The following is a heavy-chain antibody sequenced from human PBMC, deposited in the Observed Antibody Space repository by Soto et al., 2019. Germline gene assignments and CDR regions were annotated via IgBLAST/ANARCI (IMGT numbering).Heavy chain of an antibody. CDR3: AKGRAAGFSYYYGMDV. CDR1: GFTFSSYG. V-gene: IGHV3-30*18. Sequence: GGSLRLSCAASGFTFSSYGMHWVRQAPGKGLEWVAVISYDGSNKYYADSVKGRFTISRDNSKNTLYLQMNSLRAEDTAVYYCAKGRAAGFSYYYGMDVWGQGTTVTVSS. D-gene: IGHD3-3*01. J-gene: IGHJ6*02. CDR2: ISYDGSNK.